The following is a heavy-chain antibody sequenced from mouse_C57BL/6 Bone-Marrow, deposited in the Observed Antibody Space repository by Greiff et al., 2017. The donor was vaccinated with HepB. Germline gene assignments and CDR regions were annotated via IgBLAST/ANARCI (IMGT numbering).Heavy chain of an antibody. D-gene: IGHD2-5*01. CDR2: ISDGGSYT. CDR3: ARDRGYSNYPYAMDY. Sequence: EVKLMESGGGLVKPGGSLKLSCAASGFTFSSYAMSWVRQTPEKRLEWVATISDGGSYTYYPDNVKGRFTISRDNAKNNLYLQMSQLKSDDTAMYYCARDRGYSNYPYAMDYWGQGTSVTVSS. CDR1: GFTFSSYA. V-gene: IGHV5-4*01. J-gene: IGHJ4*01.